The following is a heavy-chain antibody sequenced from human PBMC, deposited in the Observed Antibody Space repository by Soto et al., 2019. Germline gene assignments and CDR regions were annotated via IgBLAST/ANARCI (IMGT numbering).Heavy chain of an antibody. CDR1: GGTFSSYT. Sequence: QVQLVQSGAEVKKPGSSVKVSCKASGGTFSSYTISWVRQAPGQGLEWMGRIIPILGIANYAQKFQGRVTITADKSTSTAYMELSSLRSEGTAVYYCARDRGDGYNFGWGQGTLVTVSS. D-gene: IGHD5-12*01. CDR3: ARDRGDGYNFG. V-gene: IGHV1-69*08. CDR2: IIPILGIA. J-gene: IGHJ4*02.